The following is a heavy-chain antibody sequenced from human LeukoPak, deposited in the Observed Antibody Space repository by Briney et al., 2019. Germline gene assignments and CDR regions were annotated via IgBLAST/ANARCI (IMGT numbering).Heavy chain of an antibody. Sequence: GGSLRLSCAASGFTFSSYAMHWVRQAPGKGLEWVAVISYDGSNKYYADSVKGRFTISRDNSKNTLYLQVNSLRAEDTAVYYCARSRFRDGYNHQGAFDIWGQGTMVTVSS. CDR1: GFTFSSYA. D-gene: IGHD5-24*01. J-gene: IGHJ3*02. CDR3: ARSRFRDGYNHQGAFDI. V-gene: IGHV3-30-3*01. CDR2: ISYDGSNK.